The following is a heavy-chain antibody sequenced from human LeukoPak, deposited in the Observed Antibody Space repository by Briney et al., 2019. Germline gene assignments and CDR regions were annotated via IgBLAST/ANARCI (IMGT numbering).Heavy chain of an antibody. CDR3: ARGGSYSFDH. D-gene: IGHD1-26*01. V-gene: IGHV6-1*01. CDR2: TYHRSKWYN. CDR1: GDSVSSNSAA. Sequence: SQTLSLTCAISGDSVSSNSAAWNWIRQSPSRGLEWLGSTYHRSKWYNDYALSVKSRISVNPDTPKNQFSLQLNSVTPEDTAVYYCARGGSYSFDHWGQGTLVTVSS. J-gene: IGHJ4*02.